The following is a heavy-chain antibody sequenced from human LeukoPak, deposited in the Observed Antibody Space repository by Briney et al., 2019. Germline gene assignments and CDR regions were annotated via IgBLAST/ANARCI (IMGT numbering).Heavy chain of an antibody. D-gene: IGHD2-2*01. V-gene: IGHV3-11*04. CDR1: GFTFSDYY. CDR3: ARVRRTVVVPAAMGVGWFDP. J-gene: IGHJ5*02. CDR2: ISSSGSTI. Sequence: GGSLRLSCAASGFTFSDYYMSWIRQAPGKGLEWVSYISSSGSTIYYADSVKGRFTISRDNAKNSLYLQMNSLRAEDTAVYYCARVRRTVVVPAAMGVGWFDPWGQGTLVTVSS.